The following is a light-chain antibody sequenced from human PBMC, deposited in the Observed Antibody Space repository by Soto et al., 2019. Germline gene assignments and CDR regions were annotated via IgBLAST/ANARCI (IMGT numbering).Light chain of an antibody. CDR3: QYYGTSPKP. J-gene: IGKJ1*01. V-gene: IGKV3-20*01. Sequence: ELVLTQSPGTLSLSPGERATLSCRASQSVSSSYLAWYQQKPGQAPRLLILGASTRATGIPGRFSGSGSGTDFTLTISRLEPADFAVYYCQYYGTSPKPFGQGTKVDIK. CDR2: GAS. CDR1: QSVSSSY.